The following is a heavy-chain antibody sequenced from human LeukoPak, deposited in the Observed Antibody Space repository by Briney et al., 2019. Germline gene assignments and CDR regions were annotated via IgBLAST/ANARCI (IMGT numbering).Heavy chain of an antibody. J-gene: IGHJ3*02. Sequence: GGSLRLSCAASGFTFSVYSMSWVRQAPGKGLEWVSSISSSSSYIYYTDSVKGRFTFSRDNAKNSLFLQMNSLRAEDTAVYYCARGLGYCSSTTCYHAFDIWGQGTVVTVSS. V-gene: IGHV3-21*01. CDR1: GFTFSVYS. CDR2: ISSSSSYI. CDR3: ARGLGYCSSTTCYHAFDI. D-gene: IGHD2-2*01.